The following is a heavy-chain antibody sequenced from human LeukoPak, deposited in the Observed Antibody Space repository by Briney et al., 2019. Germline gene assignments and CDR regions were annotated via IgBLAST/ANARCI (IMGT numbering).Heavy chain of an antibody. D-gene: IGHD3-10*01. J-gene: IGHJ5*02. CDR2: IYYSGST. CDR1: GGSISSSSYY. V-gene: IGHV4-39*07. Sequence: SETLSLTCTVSGGSISSSSYYWGWIRQPPGKGLEWIGSIYYSGSTYYNPSLKSRVTISVDTSKNQFSLKMSSVTAADTAVYYCARGGYYGSGSLTSPYNWFDPWGQGTLVTVSS. CDR3: ARGGYYGSGSLTSPYNWFDP.